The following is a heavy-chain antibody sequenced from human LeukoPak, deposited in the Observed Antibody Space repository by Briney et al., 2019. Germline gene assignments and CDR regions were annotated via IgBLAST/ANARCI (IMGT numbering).Heavy chain of an antibody. V-gene: IGHV4-59*08. D-gene: IGHD6-19*01. CDR2: IHYSGST. Sequence: SETLSLTCTVSGGSISSYFWSWMRQSPGKGLEWIGYIHYSGSTKYNPSLKNRVTISVDTSKYQFSLRLSSVTAADTAVYYCASSYTSGWRAIFDYWGQGILVTVSS. CDR3: ASSYTSGWRAIFDY. CDR1: GGSISSYF. J-gene: IGHJ4*02.